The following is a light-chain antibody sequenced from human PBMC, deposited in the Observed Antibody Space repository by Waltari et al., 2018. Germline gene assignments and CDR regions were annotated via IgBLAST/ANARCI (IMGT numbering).Light chain of an antibody. CDR1: QSVSSN. CDR2: GAS. J-gene: IGKJ3*01. CDR3: QQFRA. V-gene: IGKV3D-15*01. Sequence: EIVMTQSPATLSVSPGERATLSCRASQSVSSNLAWYQQKPGQAPRLLIYGASIRATGIPARFSGSGSGTEFTLTINSLQPEDFATYYCQQFRAFGPGTKVDIK.